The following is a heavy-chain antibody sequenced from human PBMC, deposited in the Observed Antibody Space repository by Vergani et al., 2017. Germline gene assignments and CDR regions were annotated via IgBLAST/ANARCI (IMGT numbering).Heavy chain of an antibody. V-gene: IGHV3-21*01. CDR3: ARDLNYGDYVTFGYGY. CDR1: GFTFSSYS. D-gene: IGHD4-17*01. J-gene: IGHJ4*02. Sequence: EVQLVESGGGLVKPGGSLRLSCAASGFTFSSYSMNWVRQAPGKGLEWVSSISSSSSYIYYAYSVKGRFTISRDNAKNSLYLQMNSLRAEDTAVYYCARDLNYGDYVTFGYGYWGQGTLVTVSS. CDR2: ISSSSSYI.